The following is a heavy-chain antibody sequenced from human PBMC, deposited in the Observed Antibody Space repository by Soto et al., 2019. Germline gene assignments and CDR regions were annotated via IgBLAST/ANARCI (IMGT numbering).Heavy chain of an antibody. CDR2: INAGNGNT. CDR1: GYTFTSYA. CDR3: ARDQLDDIVVVPAVNGFDY. D-gene: IGHD2-2*01. Sequence: GASVKVSCKASGYTFTSYAMHWVRQAPGQRLEWMGWINAGNGNTKYSQKFQGRVTITRDTSASTAYMELSSLRSEDTAVYYCARDQLDDIVVVPAVNGFDYWGQGTLVTVSS. J-gene: IGHJ4*02. V-gene: IGHV1-3*01.